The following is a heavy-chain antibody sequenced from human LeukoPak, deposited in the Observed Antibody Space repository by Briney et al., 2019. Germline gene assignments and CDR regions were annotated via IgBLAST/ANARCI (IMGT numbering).Heavy chain of an antibody. CDR1: GFTFSSYA. J-gene: IGHJ5*02. D-gene: IGHD3-22*01. CDR3: AKPPGDSSGYYGGQSWFDP. Sequence: GGSLGLSCAASGFTFSSYAMSWVRQAPGKGLEWVSAISGSGGSTYYADSVKGRFTISRDNSKNTLYLQMNSLRAEDTAVYYCAKPPGDSSGYYGGQSWFDPWGQGTLVTVSS. CDR2: ISGSGGST. V-gene: IGHV3-23*01.